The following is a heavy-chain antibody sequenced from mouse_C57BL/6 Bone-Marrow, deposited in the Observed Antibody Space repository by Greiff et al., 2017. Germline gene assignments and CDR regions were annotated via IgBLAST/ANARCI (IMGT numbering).Heavy chain of an antibody. CDR2: IHPNSGST. V-gene: IGHV1-64*01. D-gene: IGHD2-14*01. J-gene: IGHJ2*01. Sequence: VQLQQPGAELVKPGASVKLSCKASGYTFTSYWMHWVKQRPGQGLEWIGMIHPNSGSTNYNEKFKSKATLTVDKSSSTAYLQLSSLTSEDSAVYYCARWVLRTYYFDYWGQGTTLTVSS. CDR3: ARWVLRTYYFDY. CDR1: GYTFTSYW.